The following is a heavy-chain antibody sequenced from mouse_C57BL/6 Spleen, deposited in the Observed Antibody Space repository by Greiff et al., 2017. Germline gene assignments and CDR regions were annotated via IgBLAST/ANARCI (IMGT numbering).Heavy chain of an antibody. Sequence: QVQLQQSGPELVKPGASVKISCTASGYAFSSSWMNWVKQRPGKGLEWIGRIYPGDGDTNYDGKFKGKATLTADKSSSTAYMQLSSLTSEDSAVYFCARGDSNYVDGFAYWGQGTLVTVSA. V-gene: IGHV1-82*01. CDR2: IYPGDGDT. D-gene: IGHD2-5*01. J-gene: IGHJ3*01. CDR1: GYAFSSSW. CDR3: ARGDSNYVDGFAY.